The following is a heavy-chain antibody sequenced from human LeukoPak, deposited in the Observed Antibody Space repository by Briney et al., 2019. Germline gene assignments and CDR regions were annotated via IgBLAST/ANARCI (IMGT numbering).Heavy chain of an antibody. CDR2: IYYSGST. Sequence: PGGSLRLSCSASGFTFSSFEMDWVRQPPGKGLEWIGSIYYSGSTYYNPSLKSRVTISVDTSKNQFSLKLSSVTAADTAVYYCARQIGLYSYGYLWGQGTLVTVSS. D-gene: IGHD5-18*01. CDR1: GFTFSSFE. V-gene: IGHV4-39*01. J-gene: IGHJ4*02. CDR3: ARQIGLYSYGYL.